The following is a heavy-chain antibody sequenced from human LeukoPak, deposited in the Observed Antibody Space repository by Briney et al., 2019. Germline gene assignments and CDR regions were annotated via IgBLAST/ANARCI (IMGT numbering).Heavy chain of an antibody. CDR1: GYTFTSYA. D-gene: IGHD3-3*01. CDR2: SNAGNGNT. J-gene: IGHJ4*02. Sequence: ASVKVSCKASGYTFTSYAMHWVRQAPGQRLEWMGWSNAGNGNTKYSQEFQGRVTITRDTSASTAYMELSSLRSEDTAVYYCARGLPPDYDFWSPLFDYWGQGTLVTVSS. V-gene: IGHV1-3*02. CDR3: ARGLPPDYDFWSPLFDY.